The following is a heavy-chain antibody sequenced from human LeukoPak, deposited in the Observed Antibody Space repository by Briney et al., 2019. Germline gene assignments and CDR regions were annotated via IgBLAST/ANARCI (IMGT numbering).Heavy chain of an antibody. CDR1: GGTFSSYA. CDR3: ARDPGVATLFGGYFDY. D-gene: IGHD5-12*01. CDR2: IIPILGIA. J-gene: IGHJ4*02. V-gene: IGHV1-69*04. Sequence: ASVKVSCKASGGTFSSYAISWVRQAPGQGLEWMGRIIPILGIANYAQKFQGRVTITADKSTSTAYMELSSLRSEDTAVYYCARDPGVATLFGGYFDYWGQGTLVTVSS.